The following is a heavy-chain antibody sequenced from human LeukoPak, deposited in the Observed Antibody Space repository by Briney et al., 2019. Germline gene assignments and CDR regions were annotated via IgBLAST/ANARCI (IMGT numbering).Heavy chain of an antibody. Sequence: GGSLRLSCAASGFSFSIYFMNWVRQAPGKGLEWVSSISRTSEYIHYADSVRGRFAISRDNAKNSAYLQMNSLRAEDTAVYFWGGGGDFDYWGQGILVSVSA. CDR2: ISRTSEYI. V-gene: IGHV3-21*01. D-gene: IGHD3-16*01. J-gene: IGHJ4*02. CDR3: GGGGDFDY. CDR1: GFSFSIYF.